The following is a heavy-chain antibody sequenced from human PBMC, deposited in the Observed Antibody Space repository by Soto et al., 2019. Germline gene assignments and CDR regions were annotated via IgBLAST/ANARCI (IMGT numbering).Heavy chain of an antibody. CDR3: ARHFFGDYDSSGPKYYFDY. D-gene: IGHD3-22*01. CDR1: GGTFSGYA. J-gene: IGHJ4*02. V-gene: IGHV1-69*13. Sequence: SVKVSCKASGGTFSGYAISWVRQAPGQGLEWMGGIIPIFGTANYAQKFQGRVTITADESTSTAYMELSSLRSEDTAVYYCARHFFGDYDSSGPKYYFDYWGQGTLVTVSS. CDR2: IIPIFGTA.